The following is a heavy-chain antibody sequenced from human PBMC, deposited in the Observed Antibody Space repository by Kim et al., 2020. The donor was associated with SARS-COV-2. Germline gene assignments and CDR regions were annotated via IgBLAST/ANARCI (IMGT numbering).Heavy chain of an antibody. V-gene: IGHV3-23*01. J-gene: IGHJ3*02. D-gene: IGHD1-26*01. CDR3: AKDGGIAGVPDAFDI. Sequence: DSVKGRFTISRDNSKNTLYLQMNSLRAEDTAVYYCAKDGGIAGVPDAFDIWGQGTMVTVSS.